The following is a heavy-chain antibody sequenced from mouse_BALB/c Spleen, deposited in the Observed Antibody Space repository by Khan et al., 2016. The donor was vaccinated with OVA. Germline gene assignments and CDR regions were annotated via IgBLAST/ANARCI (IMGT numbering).Heavy chain of an antibody. J-gene: IGHJ3*01. CDR2: MIYTGYT. Sequence: EVQLQESGPSLVKPSQTLSLTCSVTGDSITSGYWSWIRKFPGNKLEYMGYMIYTGYTDYNPPLQSRIAITRHTSKNQYYLQLNSVTAEDTATYYCARSTYRYAFAYWGQGTLVTVSA. D-gene: IGHD2-14*01. CDR1: GDSITSGY. CDR3: ARSTYRYAFAY. V-gene: IGHV3-8*02.